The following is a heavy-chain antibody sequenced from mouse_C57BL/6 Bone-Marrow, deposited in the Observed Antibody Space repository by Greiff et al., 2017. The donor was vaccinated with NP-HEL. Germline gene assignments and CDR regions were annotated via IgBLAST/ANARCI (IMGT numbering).Heavy chain of an antibody. CDR2: IYPGSGNT. J-gene: IGHJ2*01. CDR3: ARDGYYFYY. CDR1: GYSFTSYY. V-gene: IGHV1-66*01. D-gene: IGHD2-3*01. Sequence: QVQLQQSGPELVKPGASVKISCKASGYSFTSYYIHWVKQRPGQGLVWIGWIYPGSGNTKYNEKFKGKATLTADTSSSPAYMQLSSLTSEDSAVYYCARDGYYFYYWGQGTTLTVSS.